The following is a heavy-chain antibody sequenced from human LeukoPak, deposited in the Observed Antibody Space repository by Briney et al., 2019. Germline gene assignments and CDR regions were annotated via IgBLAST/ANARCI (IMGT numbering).Heavy chain of an antibody. D-gene: IGHD5-24*01. CDR1: GGSISSYY. V-gene: IGHV4-59*01. CDR2: IYYIGST. J-gene: IGHJ2*01. Sequence: PSETLSLTCTVAGGSISSYYWSWIRQPPGKGLEWIGYIYYIGSTNYNPSLKSRVTISVDTSKNQFSLKLSSVTAADTAVYYCARSSSDGYNPYYWYFDLWGRGTLVTVSS. CDR3: ARSSSDGYNPYYWYFDL.